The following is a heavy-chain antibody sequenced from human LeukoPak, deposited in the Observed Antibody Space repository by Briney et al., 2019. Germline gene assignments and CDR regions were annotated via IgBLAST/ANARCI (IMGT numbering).Heavy chain of an antibody. J-gene: IGHJ4*02. CDR3: ARDHYYDSSGYSDFDY. V-gene: IGHV3-21*01. D-gene: IGHD3-22*01. CDR1: GFTFSSYI. Sequence: PGGSLRLSCAASGFTFSSYIMNWVRQAPGKGLEWVSSISSSSSYIYYADSVKGRFTISRDNAKNSLYLQMNSLRAEDTAVYYCARDHYYDSSGYSDFDYWGQGTLVTVSS. CDR2: ISSSSSYI.